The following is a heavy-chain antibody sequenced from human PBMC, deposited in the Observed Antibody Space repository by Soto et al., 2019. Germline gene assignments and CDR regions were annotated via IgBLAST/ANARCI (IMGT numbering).Heavy chain of an antibody. D-gene: IGHD7-27*01. CDR1: GFSLSTSGVG. V-gene: IGHV2-5*02. J-gene: IGHJ4*02. CDR2: IYWDDDK. CDR3: AHSLLPNWGSRGAFDY. Sequence: QITLKESGPTLVKPTQTLTLTCTFSGFSLSTSGVGVGWIRQPPGKALEWLALIYWDDDKRYSPSLKSRLTITKXTXKXXVVRTMTNMDPVATATYSCAHSLLPNWGSRGAFDYWGQGTLVTVSS.